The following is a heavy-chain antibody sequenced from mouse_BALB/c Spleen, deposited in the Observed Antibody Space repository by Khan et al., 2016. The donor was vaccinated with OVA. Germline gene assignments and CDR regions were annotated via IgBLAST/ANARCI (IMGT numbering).Heavy chain of an antibody. CDR2: IWSDGST. CDR1: GFSLTNYG. CDR3: ARQPYYHYNIMDY. J-gene: IGHJ4*01. Sequence: QVQLKESGPGLVAPSQSLSITCTISGFSLTNYGVHWVRQPPGKGLEWLVVIWSDGSTIYNSALKTRMTISKDNSKSPVFLKMTSLQADDTAMYFCARQPYYHYNIMDYGGQGTSVTVSS. V-gene: IGHV2-6-1*01. D-gene: IGHD2-10*01.